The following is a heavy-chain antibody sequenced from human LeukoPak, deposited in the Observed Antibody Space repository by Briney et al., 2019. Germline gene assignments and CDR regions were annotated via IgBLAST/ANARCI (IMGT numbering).Heavy chain of an antibody. CDR1: GFTFSSHD. CDR2: ISYDGGKK. D-gene: IGHD2/OR15-2a*01. J-gene: IGHJ4*02. Sequence: PGGSLRLSCAASGFTFSSHDMHWVRQAPGKGLEWVAIISYDGGKKDYADSVKGRFTISRDNSKNTLYLQMNSLRAEDTAVYYCARAVFSAKKDYWGQGTLVTVSS. CDR3: ARAVFSAKKDY. V-gene: IGHV3-30*03.